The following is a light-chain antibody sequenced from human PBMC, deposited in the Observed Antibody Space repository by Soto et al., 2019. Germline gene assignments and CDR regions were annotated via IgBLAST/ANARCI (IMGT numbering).Light chain of an antibody. Sequence: DIQMTQSPSSLSASVGDRVTITCRASQSISNYLNWYQQKPGKAPKLLIYAASSLQSGVPSSFSGSGSGTDFTLTISSLQPEDFATYYCQQSYSTPWTFGQGTRWIS. V-gene: IGKV1-39*01. CDR1: QSISNY. CDR3: QQSYSTPWT. CDR2: AAS. J-gene: IGKJ1*01.